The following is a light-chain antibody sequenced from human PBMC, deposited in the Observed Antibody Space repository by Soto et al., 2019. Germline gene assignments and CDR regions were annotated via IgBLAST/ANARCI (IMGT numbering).Light chain of an antibody. V-gene: IGKV1-27*01. CDR3: QKYNSAQFT. J-gene: IGKJ3*01. Sequence: DIQMTQSPSSLSASVGDRVTITCRASQGISHYLAWYQQKPGKVPKLLIYAASTLQSGVPSRFSGSGSGTDFTLTISSLQPEDVATYYCQKYNSAQFTFGPGTKVDIK. CDR2: AAS. CDR1: QGISHY.